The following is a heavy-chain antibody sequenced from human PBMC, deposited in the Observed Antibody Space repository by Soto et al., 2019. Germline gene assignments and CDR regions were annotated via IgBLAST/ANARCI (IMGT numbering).Heavy chain of an antibody. Sequence: ASVKVSCKASGGTFSSYAISWVRQAPGQGLEWMGGIIPIFGTANYAQKFQGRVTITADESTSTAYMELSSLRSEDTAVYYCAREGCSGGSCYSDYWGQGTLVTVSS. J-gene: IGHJ4*02. V-gene: IGHV1-69*13. CDR3: AREGCSGGSCYSDY. D-gene: IGHD2-15*01. CDR1: GGTFSSYA. CDR2: IIPIFGTA.